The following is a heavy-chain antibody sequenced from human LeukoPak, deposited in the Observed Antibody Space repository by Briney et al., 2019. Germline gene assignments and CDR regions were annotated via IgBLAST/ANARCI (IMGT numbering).Heavy chain of an antibody. CDR2: ISAYNGNT. CDR3: ARASRVTNYYGSGSCPRY. J-gene: IGHJ4*02. Sequence: GASVKVSCKASGYTFTSYGNSWVRQAPGQGLEWMGLISAYNGNTNYPQKLQGRVTMTTDTSTSTAYMELRSLRSDDTAVYYCARASRVTNYYGSGSCPRYWGQGTLVTVSS. D-gene: IGHD3-10*01. CDR1: GYTFTSYG. V-gene: IGHV1-18*01.